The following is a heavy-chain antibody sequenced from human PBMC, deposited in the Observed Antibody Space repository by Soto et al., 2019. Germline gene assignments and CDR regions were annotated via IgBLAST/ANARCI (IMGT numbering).Heavy chain of an antibody. CDR1: GFAFNNAW. CDR3: TTDSYSPIVEVRFDY. J-gene: IGHJ4*01. CDR2: IKTKALGGTT. Sequence: GGSPRLSCAASGFAFNNAWINWFRQAPGKGLEWVGRIKTKALGGTTDFAAPVRGRFAITRDDSRNMVYMQMNTLNTEDTAVYYCTTDSYSPIVEVRFDYWGQGTLVTVSS. V-gene: IGHV3-15*07. D-gene: IGHD1-26*01.